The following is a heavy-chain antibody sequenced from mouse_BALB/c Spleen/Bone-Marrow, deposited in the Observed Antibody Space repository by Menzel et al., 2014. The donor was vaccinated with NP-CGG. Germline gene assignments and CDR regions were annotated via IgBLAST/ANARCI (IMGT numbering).Heavy chain of an antibody. J-gene: IGHJ4*01. CDR1: GFNIKDTY. V-gene: IGHV14-3*02. Sequence: VQLQQSGAELVKPGASVKLSCTASGFNIKDTYMHWVKQRPEQGLEWIGRIDPANGNTKYDPKFQGKATITADTSSNTGYLQLSSLTSEDTAVYYCARNGYYVYYYAMDYWGQGTSVTVSS. CDR2: IDPANGNT. D-gene: IGHD2-3*01. CDR3: ARNGYYVYYYAMDY.